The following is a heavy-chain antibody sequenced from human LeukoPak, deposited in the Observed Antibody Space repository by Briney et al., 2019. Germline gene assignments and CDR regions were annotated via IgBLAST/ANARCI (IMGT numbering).Heavy chain of an antibody. CDR1: GFTFSDYY. Sequence: GGSLRLSCAASGFTFSDYYMSWIRQAPGKGLEWVSYISSSGSTIYYADSVKGRFTISRDNAKNSLYLLMNSLRAEDTAVYYCARLLLRELLAYWGQGTLVTVSS. CDR3: ARLLLRELLAY. V-gene: IGHV3-11*04. D-gene: IGHD1-26*01. J-gene: IGHJ4*02. CDR2: ISSSGSTI.